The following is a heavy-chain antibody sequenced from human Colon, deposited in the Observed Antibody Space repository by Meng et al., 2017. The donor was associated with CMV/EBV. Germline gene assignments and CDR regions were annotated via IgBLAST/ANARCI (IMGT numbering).Heavy chain of an antibody. CDR3: VRESWYFDF. V-gene: IGHV1-2*02. CDR1: GYTFSADH. J-gene: IGHJ4*02. CDR2: IYPQDGGT. D-gene: IGHD6-13*01. Sequence: QAELVQWGGVVKQPGASEEVSREPCGYTFSADHLRRGRQAAGEGLEWMGWIYPQDGGTYFAQKFQDRVTLTRDTSITTAYMELSGLTSDDTAIYYWVRESWYFDFWGEGTLVTVSS.